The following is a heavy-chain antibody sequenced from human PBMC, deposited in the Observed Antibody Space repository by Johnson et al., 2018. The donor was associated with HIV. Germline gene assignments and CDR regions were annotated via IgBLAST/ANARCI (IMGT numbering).Heavy chain of an antibody. CDR3: ARVSLAYSYGYDALDI. D-gene: IGHD5-18*01. CDR2: ISYDGSNK. J-gene: IGHJ3*02. CDR1: GFTFSSYA. Sequence: QVQLVESGGGVVQPGRSLRLSCAASGFTFSSYAMHWVRQAPGKGLEWVAVISYDGSNKYYADSVKGRFTISRDSSKNTLFLQLNSLRPEDTAVYYCARVSLAYSYGYDALDIWGQGTVVTVSS. V-gene: IGHV3-30*14.